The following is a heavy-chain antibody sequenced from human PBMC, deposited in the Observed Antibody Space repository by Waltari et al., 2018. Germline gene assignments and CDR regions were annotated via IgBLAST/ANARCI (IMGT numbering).Heavy chain of an antibody. D-gene: IGHD1-1*01. Sequence: QVQLQQWGAGLLKPSETLSLTCAVYGGSFRGYYWGWIRQPPGKGLEWIGKTTDSERTKYNPSLKSRISISVDTSKNQFSLTVFSVTAADAAVYYSARGDGTGKYGYWGQGTRVTVSS. J-gene: IGHJ4*02. V-gene: IGHV4-34*02. CDR1: GGSFRGYY. CDR3: ARGDGTGKYGY. CDR2: TTDSERT.